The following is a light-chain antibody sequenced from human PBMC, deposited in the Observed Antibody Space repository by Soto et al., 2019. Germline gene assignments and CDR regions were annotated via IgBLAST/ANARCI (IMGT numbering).Light chain of an antibody. CDR2: GAS. Sequence: IVLTQSPGTLSLSPGERATLSCRASQSVSSSYLAWYQQKPGQAPRLLIYGASGRATGIPDRFSGSGSGTDFTLTISRLEPEDFAVYYCQQYGSSPPSLTFGGGTKVEIK. V-gene: IGKV3-20*01. CDR3: QQYGSSPPSLT. J-gene: IGKJ4*01. CDR1: QSVSSSY.